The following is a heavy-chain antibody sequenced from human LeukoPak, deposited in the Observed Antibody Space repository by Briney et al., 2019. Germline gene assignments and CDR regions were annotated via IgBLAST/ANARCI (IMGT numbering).Heavy chain of an antibody. CDR1: GFTFSSYA. CDR2: ISYDGSNK. Sequence: SGGSLRLSCAASGFTFSSYAMHWVRQAPGKGLEWVAVISYDGSNKYYADSVKGRFTISRDNSKNTLYLHMNSLRAEDTAVYYCASPLFQGYCSGGSCYQIDYWGQGTLVTVSS. J-gene: IGHJ4*02. CDR3: ASPLFQGYCSGGSCYQIDY. D-gene: IGHD2-15*01. V-gene: IGHV3-30-3*01.